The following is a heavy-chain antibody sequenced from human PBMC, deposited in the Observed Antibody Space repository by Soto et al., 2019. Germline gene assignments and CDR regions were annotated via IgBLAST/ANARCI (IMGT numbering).Heavy chain of an antibody. D-gene: IGHD2-21*02. CDR3: ATGKGGGDWYYYYYYMDV. CDR2: IYYSGST. J-gene: IGHJ6*03. CDR1: GGSISSYY. V-gene: IGHV4-59*01. Sequence: SETLSLTCTVSGGSISSYYWSWIRQPPGKGLEWIGYIYYSGSTNYNPSLKSRVTISVDTSKNQFSLKLSSVTAADTAVYYCATGKGGGDWYYYYYYMDVWGKGTTVTVSS.